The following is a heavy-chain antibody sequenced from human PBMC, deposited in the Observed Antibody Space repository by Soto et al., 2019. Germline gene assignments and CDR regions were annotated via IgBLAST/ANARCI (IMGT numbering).Heavy chain of an antibody. CDR3: VNSRDSSPSDY. V-gene: IGHV2-5*01. Sequence: QITLKESGPTLVKPTQTLTLTCTFSGFSLSTFGMGVGWIRQPPGKAMEWLALIYWNDDKRYSPSLSSRLTITKDTSKNLVVLRMTNMDPVDTATYYCVNSRDSSPSDYWGQGTLVTVSS. D-gene: IGHD2-21*02. J-gene: IGHJ4*02. CDR2: IYWNDDK. CDR1: GFSLSTFGMG.